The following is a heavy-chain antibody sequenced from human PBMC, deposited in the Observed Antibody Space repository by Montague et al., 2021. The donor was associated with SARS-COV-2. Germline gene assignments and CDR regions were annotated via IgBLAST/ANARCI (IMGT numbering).Heavy chain of an antibody. CDR1: GGSVSSGSYY. V-gene: IGHV4-61*01. D-gene: IGHD3-3*01. J-gene: IGHJ6*02. CDR3: ARDPWRITIFGVVTRYSMDV. CDR2: IYYSGXT. Sequence: SETLSLTCIVSGGSVSSGSYYWSWIRQPPGKGLEWIGYIYYSGXTXYXXXXKXRVTISVDTSKNQFSLKLSSVTAADTAVYYCARDPWRITIFGVVTRYSMDVGGQGTTVTVSS.